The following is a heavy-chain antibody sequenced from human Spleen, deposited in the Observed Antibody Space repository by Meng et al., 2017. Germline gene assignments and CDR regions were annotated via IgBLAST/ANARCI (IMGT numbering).Heavy chain of an antibody. V-gene: IGHV2-5*01. D-gene: IGHD6-19*01. CDR3: VHSQSSGWTPFVY. CDR1: GFPLSTSGVG. Sequence: TVKSFSPAMVKPHHSLTLTCTFSGFPLSTSGVGVGWIRQPPGKALEWLALIYGNDDDRYSPSLKSRLTITKDTSKNQVVLTMTNIDPIDTGTYYCVHSQSSGWTPFVYWGRGTLVTVSS. J-gene: IGHJ4*02. CDR2: IYGNDDD.